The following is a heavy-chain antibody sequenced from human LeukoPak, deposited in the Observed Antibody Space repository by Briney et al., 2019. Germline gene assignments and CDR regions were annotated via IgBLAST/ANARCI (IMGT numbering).Heavy chain of an antibody. D-gene: IGHD5-18*01. V-gene: IGHV3-13*01. Sequence: PGGSLRLSCAASGFTFSSYDMHWVRQATGKGLEWVSAIGTAGDTYYPGSVKGRFTISRENAKNSLYLQMNSLRAGDTAVYYCARGVGSYGYPYYFDYWGQGTLVTVSS. CDR2: IGTAGDT. J-gene: IGHJ4*02. CDR3: ARGVGSYGYPYYFDY. CDR1: GFTFSSYD.